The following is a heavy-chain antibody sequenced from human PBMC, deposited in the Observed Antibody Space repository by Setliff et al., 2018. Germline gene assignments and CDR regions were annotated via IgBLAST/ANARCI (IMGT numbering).Heavy chain of an antibody. V-gene: IGHV4-61*09. CDR3: VRDAGDGYGVDAYAGGGFDI. Sequence: SETLSLTCTVSGGSISSGSYYWSWIRQPAGKGLEWIGHIYTSGRTYYNPSLKSRVTISLDTSRKQFSLKLTSVTAADTAVYYCVRDAGDGYGVDAYAGGGFDIWGQGTMVTVSS. J-gene: IGHJ3*02. CDR1: GGSISSGSYY. CDR2: IYTSGRT. D-gene: IGHD4-17*01.